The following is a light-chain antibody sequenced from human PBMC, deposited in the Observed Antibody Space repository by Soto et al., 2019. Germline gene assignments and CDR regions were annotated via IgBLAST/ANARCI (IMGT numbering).Light chain of an antibody. Sequence: EIVMTQSPATLSVSPGERATLSCRASQSVSSNLAWYQQKPGQAPRLLIYGASTRATGIPARFSGSGSGTELTLTISSLQSEDFAVYYCQQSNNWPPKQYTFGQGTKLEIK. CDR2: GAS. CDR1: QSVSSN. CDR3: QQSNNWPPKQYT. J-gene: IGKJ2*01. V-gene: IGKV3-15*01.